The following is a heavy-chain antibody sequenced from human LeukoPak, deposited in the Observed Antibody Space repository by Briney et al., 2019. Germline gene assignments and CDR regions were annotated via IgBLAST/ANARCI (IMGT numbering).Heavy chain of an antibody. Sequence: SETLSLTCTVSGASINDYYWGWLRQPAGKGLEWIGRIYSSGSTNYNPSFKSRVTMSVDTSKNQFSLELRSVTAADTAIYYCARHNGWAFDIWGQGTVVTVSS. CDR1: GASINDYY. CDR3: ARHNGWAFDI. CDR2: IYSSGST. J-gene: IGHJ3*02. V-gene: IGHV4-4*07. D-gene: IGHD2-15*01.